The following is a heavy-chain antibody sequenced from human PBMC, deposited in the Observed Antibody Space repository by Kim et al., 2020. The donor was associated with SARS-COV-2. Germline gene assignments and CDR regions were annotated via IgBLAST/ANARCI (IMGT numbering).Heavy chain of an antibody. Sequence: GGSLRLSCAASRLTVSRNYWTWVRHAPGKGLEWVSLIYTGDTTSYAESVQGRFTISTDTSKNPLTLQMNSLRAEDTAVYYCARITQMVPSFGRFEPWGRGTLGTVFS. CDR1: RLTVSRNY. CDR3: ARITQMVPSFGRFEP. D-gene: IGHD2-8*01. V-gene: IGHV3-66*01. J-gene: IGHJ5*02. CDR2: IYTGDTT.